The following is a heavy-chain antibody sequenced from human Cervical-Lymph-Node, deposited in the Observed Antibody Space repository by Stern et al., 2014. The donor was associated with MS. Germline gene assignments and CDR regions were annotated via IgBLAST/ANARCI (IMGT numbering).Heavy chain of an antibody. CDR3: ARDLFYSNQRYYYYGMDV. CDR2: AKNKANSSPT. CDR1: GFTFSDHY. D-gene: IGHD4-11*01. Sequence: EVQLVEAGGGLVQPGGSLRLSWAASGFTFSDHYMDWLRQAPGKGLEWDGRAKNKANSSPTESAAYVKGSFTISRDDSKNSLYLQMNSLKTEDTAVYYCARDLFYSNQRYYYYGMDVWGQGATVTVSS. J-gene: IGHJ6*02. V-gene: IGHV3-72*01.